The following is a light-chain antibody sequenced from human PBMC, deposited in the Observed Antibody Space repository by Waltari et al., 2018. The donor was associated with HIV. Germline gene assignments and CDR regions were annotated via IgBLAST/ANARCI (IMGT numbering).Light chain of an antibody. CDR1: QDIANH. CDR2: DAS. J-gene: IGKJ3*01. Sequence: DIHMTQSPSSLSASVGAKITITCQASQDIANHLAWYRQKPGGAPELLLYDASNLESGVSSRFTGRASGTTFGLTITALQPEDSATYFCQQFASLPLTFGPGTTVDIK. V-gene: IGKV1-33*01. CDR3: QQFASLPLT.